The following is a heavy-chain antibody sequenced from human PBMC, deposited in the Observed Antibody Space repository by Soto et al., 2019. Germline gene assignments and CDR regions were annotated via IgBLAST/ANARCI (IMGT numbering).Heavy chain of an antibody. CDR2: IFYSGST. D-gene: IGHD6-19*01. Sequence: QVQLQESGPGLVKPSETPSLTCSVSGGSISGHYWTWIRQSPGKGLEWIGYIFYSGSTNYNPSLKSRVTISVDTSKNQFSLKMISVTAADTAVYYCARVGSCGWSPDYWGRGTLVTVSS. CDR3: ARVGSCGWSPDY. CDR1: GGSISGHY. J-gene: IGHJ4*02. V-gene: IGHV4-59*11.